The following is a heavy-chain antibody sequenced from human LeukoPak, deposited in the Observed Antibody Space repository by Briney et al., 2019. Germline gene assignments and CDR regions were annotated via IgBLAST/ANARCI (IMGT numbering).Heavy chain of an antibody. D-gene: IGHD3-22*01. J-gene: IGHJ4*02. CDR2: IYYSGST. V-gene: IGHV4-30-4*01. Sequence: SETLSLTCTVSGGSISSGDYYWSWIRQPPGKGLEWIGYIYYSGSTYYNPSLKSRVTISVDTSKNQFSLKLSSVTAADTAVYYCARDVHYYDSSGPDYWGQGTLVTVSS. CDR3: ARDVHYYDSSGPDY. CDR1: GGSISSGDYY.